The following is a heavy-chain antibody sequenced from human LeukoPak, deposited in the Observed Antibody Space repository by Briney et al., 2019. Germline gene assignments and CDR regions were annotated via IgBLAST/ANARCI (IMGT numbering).Heavy chain of an antibody. D-gene: IGHD6-13*01. Sequence: SETLSLTCTVSGGSISSYYWSWIRQPAGKGLEWIGRIYTSGSTNYNPSLKSRVTISVDTSKNQFSLKLSSVTAADTAVYYCAREGYSSSWTVPKLKTDYYYYYMDVWGKGTTVTISS. CDR2: IYTSGST. V-gene: IGHV4-4*07. J-gene: IGHJ6*03. CDR1: GGSISSYY. CDR3: AREGYSSSWTVPKLKTDYYYYYMDV.